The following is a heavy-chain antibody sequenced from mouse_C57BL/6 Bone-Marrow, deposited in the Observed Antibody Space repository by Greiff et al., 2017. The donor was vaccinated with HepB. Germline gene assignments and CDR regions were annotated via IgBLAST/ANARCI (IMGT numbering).Heavy chain of an antibody. V-gene: IGHV1-76*01. CDR2: IYPGSGNT. CDR1: GYTFTDYY. Sequence: QVQLKESGAELVRPGASVKLSCKASGYTFTDYYINWVKQRPGQGLEWIARIYPGSGNTYYNEKFKGKATLTAEKSSSTAYMQLSSLTSEDSAVYYGARWVCDCYGGCFAYWGQGTLVTVSA. D-gene: IGHD1-1*01. CDR3: ARWVCDCYGGCFAY. J-gene: IGHJ3*01.